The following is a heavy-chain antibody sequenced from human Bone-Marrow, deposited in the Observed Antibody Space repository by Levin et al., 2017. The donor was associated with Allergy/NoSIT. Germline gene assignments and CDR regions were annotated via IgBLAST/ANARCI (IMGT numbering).Heavy chain of an antibody. D-gene: IGHD6-6*01. CDR3: ADQYSSSSGIDY. CDR1: GYTFTGYY. V-gene: IGHV1-2*06. CDR2: INPNSGGT. Sequence: ASVKVSCKASGYTFTGYYMHWVRQAPGQGLEWMGRINPNSGGTNYAQKFQGRVTMTRDTSISTAYMELSRLRSDDTAVYYCADQYSSSSGIDYWGQGTLATVSS. J-gene: IGHJ4*02.